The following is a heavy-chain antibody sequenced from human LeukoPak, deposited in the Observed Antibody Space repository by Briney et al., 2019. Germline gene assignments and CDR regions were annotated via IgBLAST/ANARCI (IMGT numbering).Heavy chain of an antibody. J-gene: IGHJ5*02. CDR1: GGSISSYY. V-gene: IGHV4-34*01. CDR3: ARGGIGYCSSTSCYKRNWFDP. CDR2: INHSGST. Sequence: SETLSLTCTVSGGSISSYYWSWIRQPPGKGLEWIGEINHSGSTNYNPSLKSRVTISVDTSKNQFSLKLGSVTAADTAVYYCARGGIGYCSSTSCYKRNWFDPWGQGTLVTVSS. D-gene: IGHD2-2*02.